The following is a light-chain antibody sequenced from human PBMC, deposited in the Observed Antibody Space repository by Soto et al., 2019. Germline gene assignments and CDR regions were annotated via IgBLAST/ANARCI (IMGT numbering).Light chain of an antibody. V-gene: IGLV1-40*01. CDR3: QSHDSSLSGV. CDR2: GNS. CDR1: SSNIGAGYD. J-gene: IGLJ1*01. Sequence: QSVLTQPPSVSGAPGQRVTISCTGSSSNIGAGYDVHWYQQLPGTAPKLLIYGNSNRPSGVPDRFSASKSGTSASLAITGLQAEDEADYYCQSHDSSLSGVFGTGPKLTVL.